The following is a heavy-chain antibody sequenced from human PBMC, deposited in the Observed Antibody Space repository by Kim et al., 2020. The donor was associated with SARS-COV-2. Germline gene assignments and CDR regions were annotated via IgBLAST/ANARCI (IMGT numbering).Heavy chain of an antibody. J-gene: IGHJ3*02. CDR2: IWYDGSNK. Sequence: GGSLRLSCAASGFTFSSYGMHWVRQAPGKGLEWVAVIWYDGSNKYYADSVKGRFTISRDNSKNTLYLQMNSLRAEDTAVYYCARSEGPLNYYDRSGYSAFDIWGQGTMVTVSS. CDR3: ARSEGPLNYYDRSGYSAFDI. D-gene: IGHD3-22*01. V-gene: IGHV3-33*01. CDR1: GFTFSSYG.